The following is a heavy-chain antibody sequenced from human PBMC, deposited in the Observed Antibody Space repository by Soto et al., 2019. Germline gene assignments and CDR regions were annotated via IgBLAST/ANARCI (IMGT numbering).Heavy chain of an antibody. Sequence: QLQLQESGPGLVKPSETLSLTCTVSGGSISSSSYYWGWIRQPPGKGLGWIGGIYYGGSTYYNPSLKSRVTISVDTSKNQFSLKLSSVTAADTAVYYCARLSGSYSSDYWGQGTLVTVSS. CDR1: GGSISSSSYY. D-gene: IGHD1-26*01. CDR3: ARLSGSYSSDY. J-gene: IGHJ4*02. CDR2: IYYGGST. V-gene: IGHV4-39*01.